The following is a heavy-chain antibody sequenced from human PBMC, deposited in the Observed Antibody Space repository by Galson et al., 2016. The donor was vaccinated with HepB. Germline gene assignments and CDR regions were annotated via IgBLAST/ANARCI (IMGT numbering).Heavy chain of an antibody. CDR1: GFTFSRYG. CDR3: AREGAEMAVAGTAFDN. CDR2: IWYDGSNQ. Sequence: LRLSCAASGFTFSRYGMHWVRQAPGQGLESVAFIWYDGSNQYYVNSVKGRFTIPRDNFKNTLYLQMNSLRAEDTAVYYCAREGAEMAVAGTAFDNWGQGTLVTVSS. V-gene: IGHV3-33*01. D-gene: IGHD6-19*01. J-gene: IGHJ4*02.